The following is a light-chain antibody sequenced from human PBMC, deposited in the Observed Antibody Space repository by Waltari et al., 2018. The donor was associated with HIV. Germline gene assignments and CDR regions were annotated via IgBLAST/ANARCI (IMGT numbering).Light chain of an antibody. CDR2: GAS. V-gene: IGKV3-20*01. CDR3: QQYGSSPCT. CDR1: QSISSGY. J-gene: IGKJ2*02. Sequence: IVLTQSPATLSLSPGERATLSCRASQSISSGYLAWYQQRPGQPPRLLIYGASNRATGIPDRFSCSGSGTVFTLTITGMEPEDCAMYYCQQYGSSPCTFGLGTKLEI.